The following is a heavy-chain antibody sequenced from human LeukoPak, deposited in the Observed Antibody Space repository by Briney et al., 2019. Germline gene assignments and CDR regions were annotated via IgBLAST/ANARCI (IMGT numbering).Heavy chain of an antibody. CDR3: ASLKNYYDSSGYLVTDAFDI. J-gene: IGHJ3*02. CDR2: IIPIFGTA. D-gene: IGHD3-22*01. V-gene: IGHV1-69*06. CDR1: GGTFSSYA. Sequence: SVKVSCKASGGTFSSYAISWVRQAPGQGLEWMGGIIPIFGTANYAQKFQGRVTITADKSTSTAYMELSSLKSDDTAVYYCASLKNYYDSSGYLVTDAFDIWGQGTMVTVSS.